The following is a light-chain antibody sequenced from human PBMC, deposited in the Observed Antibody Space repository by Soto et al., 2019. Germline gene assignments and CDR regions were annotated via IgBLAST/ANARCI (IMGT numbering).Light chain of an antibody. J-gene: IGKJ5*01. CDR1: QSISDN. Sequence: ELVMTQSPATLSVYTVAIVTLSGSSSQSISDNLAWSQQKPGQAPRLLIYGASIRATGIPARFSGSGSGTEFTLTISSLQSEDFAVYYCQQHNNWPPFTFGQGTRREI. CDR3: QQHNNWPPFT. V-gene: IGKV3-15*01. CDR2: GAS.